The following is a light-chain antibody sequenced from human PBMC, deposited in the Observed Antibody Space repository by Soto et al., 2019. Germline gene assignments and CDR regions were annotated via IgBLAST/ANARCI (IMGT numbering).Light chain of an antibody. Sequence: EIALTQSPATLSLSPGERATLSCRASQSVSRYLAWYQQRPGQAPRLLIHGASNRANGIPARFSGSASGTDFTLTISSLEPEDFATYYCQQSYSTPLYSFGPGTKVDI. CDR2: GAS. CDR1: QSVSRY. CDR3: QQSYSTPLYS. J-gene: IGKJ2*01. V-gene: IGKV3-11*01.